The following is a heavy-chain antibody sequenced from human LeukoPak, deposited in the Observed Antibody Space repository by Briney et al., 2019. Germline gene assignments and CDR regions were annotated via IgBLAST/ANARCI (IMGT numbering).Heavy chain of an antibody. CDR2: IYYSGST. J-gene: IGHJ6*03. CDR1: GGSISSYY. CDR3: AREGRYYYYYMDV. Sequence: SSETLSLTCTVSGGSISSYYWSWIRQPPGKGLEWIGYIYYSGSTNYNPSLKSRVTISVDTSKNQFSLKLSSVTAADTAVYYCAREGRYYYYYMDVWGKGTTVTISS. V-gene: IGHV4-59*12.